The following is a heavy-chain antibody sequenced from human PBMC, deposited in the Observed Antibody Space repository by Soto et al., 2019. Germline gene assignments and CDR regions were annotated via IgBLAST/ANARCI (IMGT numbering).Heavy chain of an antibody. CDR1: RFTFTTYA. D-gene: IGHD2-21*02. CDR3: ARAGRVVTAPLSGY. Sequence: GGSLRLSCAASRFTFTTYAMNWVRQAPGKGLEWVALMSSDGTNEHYADSVRGRFTVSRDNSRNTLFLQMNNLRTDDTAVYYCARAGRVVTAPLSGYWGQGTLVTVSS. CDR2: MSSDGTNE. J-gene: IGHJ4*02. V-gene: IGHV3-30-3*01.